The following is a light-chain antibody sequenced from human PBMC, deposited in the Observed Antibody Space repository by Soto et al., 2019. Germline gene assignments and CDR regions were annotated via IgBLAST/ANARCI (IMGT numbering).Light chain of an antibody. J-gene: IGKJ5*01. CDR2: DAS. CDR3: QEYDGAPPIT. V-gene: IGKV3-11*01. CDR1: QSVSSY. Sequence: EIVLTQSPATLSLSPGERATLSCRASQSVSSYLAWYQQKPGQAPRLLIYDASNRATGIPARFSGSGSGTDFTLTISSLEPEDFAVYYCQEYDGAPPITFGLGTRLEIK.